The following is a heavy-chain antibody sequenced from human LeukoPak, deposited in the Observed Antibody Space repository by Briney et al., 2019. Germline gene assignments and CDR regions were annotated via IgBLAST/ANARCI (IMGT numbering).Heavy chain of an antibody. J-gene: IGHJ6*02. Sequence: PGGSLRLSCAASGFTFISYAMSWVRQAPGKGLEWVSAISGSGGSTYYADSVKGRFTISRDNSKNALYLQRNSLRAEDTAVYYCAKEIVVVPAQSYGMDVWGQGTTVTVSS. CDR2: ISGSGGST. CDR1: GFTFISYA. V-gene: IGHV3-23*01. D-gene: IGHD2-2*01. CDR3: AKEIVVVPAQSYGMDV.